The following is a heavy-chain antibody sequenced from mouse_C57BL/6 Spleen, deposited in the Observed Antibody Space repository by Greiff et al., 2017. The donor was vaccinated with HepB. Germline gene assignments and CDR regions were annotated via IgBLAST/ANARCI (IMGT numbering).Heavy chain of an antibody. CDR2: IDPEDGDT. CDR1: GFTIKDYY. D-gene: IGHD2-13*01. V-gene: IGHV14-2*01. CDR3: ARWGGDYYDDL. Sequence: VQLKQSGAELVKPGASVKLSCTASGFTIKDYYMHWVKQRTEQGLEWIGRIDPEDGDTKYAPKFQGKATITADTSSNTAYLQLSSLTSEDTAVYYCARWGGDYYDDLWGQGTLVTVSA. J-gene: IGHJ3*01.